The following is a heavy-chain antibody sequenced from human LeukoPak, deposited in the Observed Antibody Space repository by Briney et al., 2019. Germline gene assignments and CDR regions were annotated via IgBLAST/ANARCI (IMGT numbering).Heavy chain of an antibody. CDR2: ISPSSTRI. J-gene: IGHJ3*02. Sequence: GGSLRLSCAASGFTFSSYDMNWVRQAPGKGLEWVSYISPSSTRIDYAASVRGRFTISRDNAKRSLYLQMSSLRAEDTAVYYCARALNRVVDAFDIWGQGTMVTVSS. CDR3: ARALNRVVDAFDI. V-gene: IGHV3-48*04. CDR1: GFTFSSYD. D-gene: IGHD4/OR15-4a*01.